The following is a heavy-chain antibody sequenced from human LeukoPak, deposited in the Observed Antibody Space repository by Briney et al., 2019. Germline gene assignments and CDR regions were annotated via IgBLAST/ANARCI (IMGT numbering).Heavy chain of an antibody. D-gene: IGHD1-26*01. J-gene: IGHJ3*02. CDR3: AKEFGGPGQWEPGAFDI. Sequence: TGGSLRLSCAASGFTFSSYGMHWVRQAPGKGLEWVAVISYDGSNKYYADSVKGRFTISRDNSKNTLYLQMNSLRAEDTAEYYCAKEFGGPGQWEPGAFDIWGQGTMVTVSS. CDR2: ISYDGSNK. V-gene: IGHV3-30*18. CDR1: GFTFSSYG.